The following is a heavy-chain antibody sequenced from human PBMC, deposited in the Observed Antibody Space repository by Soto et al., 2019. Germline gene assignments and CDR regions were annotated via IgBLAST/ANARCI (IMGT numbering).Heavy chain of an antibody. CDR3: ARSRVYYYDSSGYYYFDY. J-gene: IGHJ4*02. V-gene: IGHV4-59*01. Sequence: SETLSLTCTVSGGSISSYYWSWIRQPPGKGLEWIGYIYYSGSTNYNPSLKSRVTISVDTSKDQFSLKLSSVTAADTAVYYCARSRVYYYDSSGYYYFDYWGQGTLVTVSS. CDR1: GGSISSYY. CDR2: IYYSGST. D-gene: IGHD3-22*01.